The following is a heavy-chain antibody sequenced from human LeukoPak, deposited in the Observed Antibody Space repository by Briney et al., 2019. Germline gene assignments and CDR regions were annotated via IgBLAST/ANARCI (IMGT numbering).Heavy chain of an antibody. CDR2: ISGSGTSI. CDR1: GFTFSNYE. CDR3: ARAGFLITFGGVIS. D-gene: IGHD3-16*02. Sequence: GGSLRLSCAASGFTFSNYEINWVRQAPGRGLEWISYISGSGTSIYHANSVKGRFTISRDNAKNSVYLQMNSLRAEDTAIYYCARAGFLITFGGVISWGQGTLVTVSS. J-gene: IGHJ5*02. V-gene: IGHV3-48*03.